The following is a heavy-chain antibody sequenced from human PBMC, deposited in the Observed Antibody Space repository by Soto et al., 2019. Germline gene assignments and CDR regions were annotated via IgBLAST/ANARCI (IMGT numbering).Heavy chain of an antibody. CDR1: GFTFSSYA. D-gene: IGHD3-3*01. J-gene: IGHJ4*02. Sequence: EVQLLESGGGLVQPGGSLRLSCAASGFTFSSYAMSWVRQAPGKGLEWVSAISGSGGSTYYADSVKGRFTISRDNSKNTRYLQMNSLRAEDTAVYYCAKPREVTTYYFDYWGQGTLVTVSS. V-gene: IGHV3-23*01. CDR2: ISGSGGST. CDR3: AKPREVTTYYFDY.